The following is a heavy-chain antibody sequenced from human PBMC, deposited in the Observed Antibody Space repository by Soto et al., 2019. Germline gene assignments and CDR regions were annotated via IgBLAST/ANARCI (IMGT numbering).Heavy chain of an antibody. CDR1: GFTFSSYG. CDR3: ARDGYCSGGSCYSVPVFDY. D-gene: IGHD2-15*01. V-gene: IGHV3-33*01. CDR2: IWYDGSNK. J-gene: IGHJ4*02. Sequence: QVQLVESGGGVVQPGRSLRLSCAASGFTFSSYGMHRVRQAPGKGLEWVAVIWYDGSNKYYADSVKGRFTISRDNSKNTLDLQMISLRAEDTAVYYCARDGYCSGGSCYSVPVFDYWGQGTLVTVS.